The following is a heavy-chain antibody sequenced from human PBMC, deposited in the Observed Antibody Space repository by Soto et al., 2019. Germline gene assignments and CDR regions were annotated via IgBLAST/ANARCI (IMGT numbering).Heavy chain of an antibody. CDR3: ARARAYGAYGRAVDV. CDR1: GLTLSTYS. CDR2: ISGGSAHI. Sequence: EVQLVESGGDLVQPGGSLRLSCAASGLTLSTYSMNWVRQAPGRGLQWVSYISGGSAHIFYADSLKGRFTISRDNAKNSLYLQMNSLRDEDTAVYYCARARAYGAYGRAVDVWGQGTTVTVSS. J-gene: IGHJ6*02. D-gene: IGHD4-17*01. V-gene: IGHV3-48*02.